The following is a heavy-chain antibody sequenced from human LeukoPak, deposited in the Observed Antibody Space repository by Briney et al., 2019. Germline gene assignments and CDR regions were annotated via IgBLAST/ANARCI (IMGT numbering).Heavy chain of an antibody. V-gene: IGHV3-21*01. Sequence: GGSLRLSCAASTFTLSSYTMNWVRQAPGKGLEWVSSVSSSSTYINYADSVKGRFTISRDNAKNSMALQMNSLRAEDTAVYYCARVRFAGPQAFDIWGQGTMVTVAS. CDR1: TFTLSSYT. CDR3: ARVRFAGPQAFDI. J-gene: IGHJ3*02. D-gene: IGHD4/OR15-4a*01. CDR2: VSSSSTYI.